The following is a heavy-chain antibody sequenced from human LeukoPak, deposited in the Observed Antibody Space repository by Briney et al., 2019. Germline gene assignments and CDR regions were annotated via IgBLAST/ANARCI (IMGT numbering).Heavy chain of an antibody. Sequence: PSETLSLTCTVSGGSISSYYWSWIRQPPGKGLEWIGYIYYSGSTNYNPSLKSRVTISVDTSKNQFSLKLSSVTAADTAVYYCARGGNLAVAGTGYFDYWGQGTLVTVSS. J-gene: IGHJ4*02. D-gene: IGHD6-19*01. CDR3: ARGGNLAVAGTGYFDY. CDR2: IYYSGST. CDR1: GGSISSYY. V-gene: IGHV4-59*12.